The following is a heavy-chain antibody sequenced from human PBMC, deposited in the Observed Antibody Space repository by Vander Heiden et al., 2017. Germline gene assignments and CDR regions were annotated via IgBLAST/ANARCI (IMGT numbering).Heavy chain of an antibody. V-gene: IGHV3-7*01. D-gene: IGHD3-10*01. Sequence: EVQLVEFGGGLVLPGGSLRLSCAASGSTFSSYWMTWVRQAPGKGLECVANIKQDGSEKYYVDSVKGRFTISRDNAKNSLYLQMNSLRAEDTAVYYCARDHATSGYWGQGTLVTVSS. CDR3: ARDHATSGY. CDR2: IKQDGSEK. J-gene: IGHJ4*02. CDR1: GSTFSSYW.